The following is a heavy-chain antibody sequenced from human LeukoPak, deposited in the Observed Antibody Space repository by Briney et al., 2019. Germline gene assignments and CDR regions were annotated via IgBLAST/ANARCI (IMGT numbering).Heavy chain of an antibody. CDR1: GFTFDDYA. CDR3: AKGLFTFGGVIVLVDY. D-gene: IGHD3-16*02. V-gene: IGHV3-9*01. Sequence: GGSLRLSCAASGFTFDDYAMHWVRQAPGKGLEWVSGISWNSGSIGYADSVKGRFTISRDNAKNSLYLQMNSLRAEDTALYYCAKGLFTFGGVIVLVDYWGQGTLATVSS. CDR2: ISWNSGSI. J-gene: IGHJ4*02.